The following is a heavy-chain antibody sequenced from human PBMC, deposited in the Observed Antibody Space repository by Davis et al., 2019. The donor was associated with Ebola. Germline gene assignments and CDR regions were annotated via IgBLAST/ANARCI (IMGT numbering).Heavy chain of an antibody. CDR3: AKERESKWLRMPFDY. CDR2: ISSGGST. D-gene: IGHD5-12*01. Sequence: GESLKISCAASGFTFSSYAMSWVCQAPGKGLQWISSISSGGSTYYADSVRGRFTISRDNSKNTLFLQMNSLRAEDTAVYYCAKERESKWLRMPFDYWGQGTLVTVSS. CDR1: GFTFSSYA. V-gene: IGHV3-23*01. J-gene: IGHJ4*02.